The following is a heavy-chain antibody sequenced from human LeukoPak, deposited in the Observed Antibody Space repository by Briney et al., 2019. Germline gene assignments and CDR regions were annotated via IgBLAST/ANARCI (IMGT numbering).Heavy chain of an antibody. J-gene: IGHJ5*02. CDR2: INSDGSST. Sequence: PGGSLRLPCAASGFTFSSYWMHWVRHAPGKGLVWVSRINSDGSSTSYADSVTGRFTISRDNAKNTLDLQMNSLRAEDTAVYYCARGPRVTNNWFDPWGQGTLVTVSS. D-gene: IGHD4-11*01. V-gene: IGHV3-74*01. CDR3: ARGPRVTNNWFDP. CDR1: GFTFSSYW.